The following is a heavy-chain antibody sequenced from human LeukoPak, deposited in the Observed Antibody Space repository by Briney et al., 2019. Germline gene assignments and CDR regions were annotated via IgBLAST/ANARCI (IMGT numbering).Heavy chain of an antibody. Sequence: PGGSLRLSCAASGFTFSDYYMSWIRQAPGKGLEWVSYISSSGSTIYYAASVKGRFTISRDNAKNSLYLQMNSVRAEDTAVYYGARGPYCSSTSCYSQVVWGQGTLVTVSS. CDR2: ISSSGSTI. CDR3: ARGPYCSSTSCYSQVV. V-gene: IGHV3-11*04. J-gene: IGHJ4*02. D-gene: IGHD2-2*02. CDR1: GFTFSDYY.